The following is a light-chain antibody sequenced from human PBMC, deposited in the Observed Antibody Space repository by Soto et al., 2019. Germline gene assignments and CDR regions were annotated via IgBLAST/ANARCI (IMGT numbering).Light chain of an antibody. CDR3: QSYDSSLSGSVV. J-gene: IGLJ2*01. Sequence: QSVLTQPPSVSGAPGQGVTISGTGRSPNIGAGYDVNWYQQLPGTPPKPLIYGNSNRPSGVPDRFSGSKSGTSASLAITGLQAEDEADYYCQSYDSSLSGSVVFGGGTKVTVL. CDR1: SPNIGAGYD. CDR2: GNS. V-gene: IGLV1-40*01.